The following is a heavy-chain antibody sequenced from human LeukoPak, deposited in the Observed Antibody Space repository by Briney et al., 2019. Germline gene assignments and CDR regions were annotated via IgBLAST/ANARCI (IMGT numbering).Heavy chain of an antibody. CDR1: GGSFSGYY. CDR3: ARRAEGYNYWDY. V-gene: IGHV4-31*11. D-gene: IGHD5-24*01. J-gene: IGHJ4*02. CDR2: IYYSGST. Sequence: PSETLSLTCAVYGGSFSGYYWSWIRQHPGKGLEWIGYIYYSGSTYYNPSLKSRVIISVDTSKNQFSLKLSSVTAADTAVYYCARRAEGYNYWDYWGQGTLVTVSS.